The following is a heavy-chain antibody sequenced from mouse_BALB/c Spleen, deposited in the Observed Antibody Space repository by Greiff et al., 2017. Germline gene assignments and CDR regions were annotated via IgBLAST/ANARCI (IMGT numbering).Heavy chain of an antibody. V-gene: IGHV14-3*02. Sequence: EVHLVESGAELVKPGASVKLSCTASGFNIKDTYMHWVKQRPEQGLEWIGRIDPANGNTKYDPKFQGKATITADTSSNTAYLQLSSLTSEDTAVYYCALLRLSSFDYWGQGTTLTVSS. CDR1: GFNIKDTY. J-gene: IGHJ2*01. D-gene: IGHD1-2*01. CDR3: ALLRLSSFDY. CDR2: IDPANGNT.